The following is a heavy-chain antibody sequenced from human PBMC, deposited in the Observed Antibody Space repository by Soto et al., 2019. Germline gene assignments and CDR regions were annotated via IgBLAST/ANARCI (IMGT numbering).Heavy chain of an antibody. CDR2: IYRGGTA. V-gene: IGHV3-53*01. CDR3: VRGERF. CDR1: VFTVSNNY. J-gene: IGHJ4*02. Sequence: WGALILSCAASVFTVSNNYMTWVRQAPGKGLEWVSVIYRGGTAYYADSVNGRFTISRDNSKNTVYLQMNSLRVEDTAVYYCVRGERFWGQGTLVTVSS.